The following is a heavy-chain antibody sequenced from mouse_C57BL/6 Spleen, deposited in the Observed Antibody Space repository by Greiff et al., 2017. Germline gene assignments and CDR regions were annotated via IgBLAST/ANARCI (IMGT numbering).Heavy chain of an antibody. Sequence: EVMLVESGGGLVQPGGSMKLSCVASGFTFSNYWMNWVRQSPEKGLEWVAQIRLKSDNYATHYAESVKGGFTISRDDSKSSVYLQMNNLRAEDTGIYYCTGGPGSFAYWGQGTLVTVSA. D-gene: IGHD4-1*01. CDR1: GFTFSNYW. CDR3: TGGPGSFAY. J-gene: IGHJ3*01. CDR2: IRLKSDNYAT. V-gene: IGHV6-3*01.